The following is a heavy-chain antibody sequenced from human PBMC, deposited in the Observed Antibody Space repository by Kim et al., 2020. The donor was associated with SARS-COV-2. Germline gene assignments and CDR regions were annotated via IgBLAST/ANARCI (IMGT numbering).Heavy chain of an antibody. CDR2: ITWDGGVT. D-gene: IGHD3-10*01. CDR1: GFSIHPYV. Sequence: GGSLRLSCAASGFSIHPYVFHWVRQGPGKGPEWISLITWDGGVTHYADSVKGRFIISRDNRKNSLFLQMHSLRHEDTALYYCVRARNVGTYYNNWFDPWGQGTLVTVSS. V-gene: IGHV3-43D*03. CDR3: VRARNVGTYYNNWFDP. J-gene: IGHJ5*02.